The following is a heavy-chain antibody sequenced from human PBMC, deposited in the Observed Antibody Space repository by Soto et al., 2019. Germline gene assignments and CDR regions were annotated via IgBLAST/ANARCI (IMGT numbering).Heavy chain of an antibody. Sequence: EVQLVESGGGLVKPGGSLRLSCVASGFTFSGYSINWVRQAPGKGLEWVSYISGPSIYIYYADSVKGRFTISRDNAKRAVYLQMNGLRAEDTAVYYCARGCRNGFNVWGQGTTVSVSS. D-gene: IGHD2-8*01. V-gene: IGHV3-21*01. CDR2: ISGPSIYI. CDR3: ARGCRNGFNV. J-gene: IGHJ6*02. CDR1: GFTFSGYS.